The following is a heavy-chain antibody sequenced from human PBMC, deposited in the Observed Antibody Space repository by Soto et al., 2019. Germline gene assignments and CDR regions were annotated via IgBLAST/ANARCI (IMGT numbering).Heavy chain of an antibody. Sequence: ASVKVSCKVSGYTLTELSMHWVRQAPGKGLEWMGGFDPEDGETIYAQKFQGRVTMTEDTSTDTAYMELGSLRSEDTAVYYCATTGYSSGWYYYWGQGTLVTVSS. CDR3: ATTGYSSGWYYY. CDR1: GYTLTELS. D-gene: IGHD6-19*01. CDR2: FDPEDGET. V-gene: IGHV1-24*01. J-gene: IGHJ4*02.